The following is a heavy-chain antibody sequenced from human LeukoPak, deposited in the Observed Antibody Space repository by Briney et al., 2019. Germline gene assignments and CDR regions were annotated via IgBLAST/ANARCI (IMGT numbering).Heavy chain of an antibody. Sequence: SETLSLTCTVSGGSNSSNGYYWGWIRQPPGKGLEWIGSIYYSGSTFDNPSLKSRVTISIDKSRNQLSLKLSSVIAADTAVYYCASNQWPKWYFDLWGRGTLVTVSS. CDR1: GGSNSSNGYY. D-gene: IGHD6-19*01. CDR3: ASNQWPKWYFDL. V-gene: IGHV4-39*07. CDR2: IYYSGST. J-gene: IGHJ2*01.